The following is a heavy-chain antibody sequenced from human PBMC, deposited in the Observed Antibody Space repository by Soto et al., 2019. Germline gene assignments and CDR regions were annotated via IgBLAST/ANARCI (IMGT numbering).Heavy chain of an antibody. CDR3: ARDSEGIAAADNAFDL. J-gene: IGHJ3*01. Sequence: QVQLQESGPGLVKPSQTLSLTCTVSGGYISSGGYYWRWIRQHPGKGLEWIGYIYYSGSTYYNPSLKSRVTISVDASKNQFSLKLSSVTVADMAVYYCARDSEGIAAADNAFDLWGQGTMVTVSS. CDR1: GGYISSGGYY. V-gene: IGHV4-31*03. CDR2: IYYSGST. D-gene: IGHD6-13*01.